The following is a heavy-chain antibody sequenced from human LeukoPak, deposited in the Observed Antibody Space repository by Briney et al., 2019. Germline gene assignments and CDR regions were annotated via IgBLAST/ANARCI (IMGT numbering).Heavy chain of an antibody. D-gene: IGHD3-10*01. Sequence: GGSLRLSCAASGFMFTDHALSWVRQAPGKGLEWVSSISGSGTTTYYAESVRGRFTISRDNSKNTVYLQMNSLRADDTALYYCARVLTLWFGALDYWGQGKMVSV. CDR1: GFMFTDHA. CDR3: ARVLTLWFGALDY. V-gene: IGHV3-23*01. J-gene: IGHJ4*02. CDR2: ISGSGTTT.